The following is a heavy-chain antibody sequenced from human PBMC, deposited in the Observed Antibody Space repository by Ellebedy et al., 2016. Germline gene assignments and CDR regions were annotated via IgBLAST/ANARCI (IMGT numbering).Heavy chain of an antibody. D-gene: IGHD3-10*01. CDR3: ANVGGSGTYYNGY. J-gene: IGHJ4*02. Sequence: GGSLRLSCEASGFTFSSHAMSWVRQAPGKGPEWVSAVVGSGGRTFYADSVKGRFTISRDNSKNRLYLQMSSLKVEDTATYYCANVGGSGTYYNGYWGQGTLVTVAS. CDR1: GFTFSSHA. CDR2: VVGSGGRT. V-gene: IGHV3-23*01.